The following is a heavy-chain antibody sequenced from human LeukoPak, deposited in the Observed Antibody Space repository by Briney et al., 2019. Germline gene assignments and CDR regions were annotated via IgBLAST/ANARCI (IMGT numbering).Heavy chain of an antibody. D-gene: IGHD2-2*02. CDR2: INTNTGNP. V-gene: IGHV7-4-1*02. CDR1: GYTFTSYA. J-gene: IGHJ4*02. CDR3: ARASLSLYRPATHLPDY. Sequence: ASVKVPCKASGYTFTSYAMNWVRQAPGQGLEWMGWINTNTGNPTYAQGFTGRLVFSLDTSVSTAYLQISSLKAEDTAVYYCARASLSLYRPATHLPDYWGQGTLVTVSS.